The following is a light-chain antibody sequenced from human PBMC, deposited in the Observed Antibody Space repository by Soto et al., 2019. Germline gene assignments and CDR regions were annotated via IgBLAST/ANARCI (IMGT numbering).Light chain of an antibody. J-gene: IGKJ4*01. V-gene: IGKV1-12*01. Sequence: SISASVGDRVTITCRASQGLSSWLAWYQQKPGKAPNLLIYAATRLQSGVPSRFSVCESGTDCTRTMSGLPPVELRTYYDLQGNDSPLTLGGGTKVDIK. CDR2: AAT. CDR3: LQGNDSPLT. CDR1: QGLSSW.